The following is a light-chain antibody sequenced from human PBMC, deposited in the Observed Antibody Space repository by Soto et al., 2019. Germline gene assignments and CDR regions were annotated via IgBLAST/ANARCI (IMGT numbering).Light chain of an antibody. CDR2: GAS. CDR3: QQHDILPIT. Sequence: EIVLTQSPVTLALSPGEIATLSCSASQSVSSSYLAWYQHKPGQAPRLLISGASRRATGIPDRFSGAGSGTDFTLTISRLEPEDFALYYCQQHDILPITFGQGTRLEIK. CDR1: QSVSSSY. V-gene: IGKV3-20*01. J-gene: IGKJ5*01.